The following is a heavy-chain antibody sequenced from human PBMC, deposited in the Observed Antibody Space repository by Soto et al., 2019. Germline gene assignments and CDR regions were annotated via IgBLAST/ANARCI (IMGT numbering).Heavy chain of an antibody. CDR2: INPSGGST. V-gene: IGHV1-46*01. CDR3: ARVRDYYDSSGYYPSYYYYGMDV. CDR1: GYTFTSYY. J-gene: IGHJ6*02. D-gene: IGHD3-22*01. Sequence: ASVKVSCNASGYTFTSYYMHWVRQAPGQGLEWMGIINPSGGSTSYAQKFQGRVTMTRDTSTSTVYMELSSLRSEDTAVYYCARVRDYYDSSGYYPSYYYYGMDVWGQGTTVTVSS.